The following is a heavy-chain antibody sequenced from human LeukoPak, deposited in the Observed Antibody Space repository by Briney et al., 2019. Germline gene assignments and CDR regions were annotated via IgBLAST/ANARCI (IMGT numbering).Heavy chain of an antibody. D-gene: IGHD2-15*01. CDR1: GFIFSTYA. V-gene: IGHV3-23*01. J-gene: IGHJ4*02. Sequence: GGSLRLPCAASGFIFSTYAMTWVRQAPGKGLEWVSAISGSGGTTYYADSVKGRFTISRDNSKNTLYLQMNSLRAEGTAVYYCAKEGGGYHFDYWGQGTLVTVSS. CDR3: AKEGGGYHFDY. CDR2: ISGSGGTT.